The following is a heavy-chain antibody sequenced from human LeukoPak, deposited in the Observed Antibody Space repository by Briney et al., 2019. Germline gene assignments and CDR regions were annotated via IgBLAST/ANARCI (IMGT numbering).Heavy chain of an antibody. Sequence: GGSLRLSCAASGFTFSSYGMHWVRQAPGKGLEWVAVIWYDGSNKYYADSVKGRFTISRDNSKNTLYLQMNSLRAEDTAVYYCARDQEWLSPWLDYWGQGTLVTVSS. CDR1: GFTFSSYG. J-gene: IGHJ4*02. CDR2: IWYDGSNK. CDR3: ARDQEWLSPWLDY. V-gene: IGHV3-33*01. D-gene: IGHD6-19*01.